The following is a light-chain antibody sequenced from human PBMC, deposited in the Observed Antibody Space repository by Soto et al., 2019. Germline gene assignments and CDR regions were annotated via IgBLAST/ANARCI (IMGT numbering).Light chain of an antibody. CDR1: QSVSSN. CDR3: QQYHDWPPVT. Sequence: EIVMTQSPATLSVSPGERVTLSCRASQSVSSNLAWYQHKPGQAPRLLIYGASTRATGIPARFSGSGSETDFTLTISSLQSEDFAVYFCQQYHDWPPVTFSGGTRVEI. CDR2: GAS. J-gene: IGKJ4*01. V-gene: IGKV3-15*01.